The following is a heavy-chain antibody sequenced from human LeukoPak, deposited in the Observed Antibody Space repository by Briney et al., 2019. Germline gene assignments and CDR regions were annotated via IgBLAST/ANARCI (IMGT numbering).Heavy chain of an antibody. J-gene: IGHJ4*02. D-gene: IGHD1-20*01. CDR3: AREGYNWNDVRALDH. CDR2: IKQDGTEK. CDR1: GFTFSSYW. V-gene: IGHV3-7*01. Sequence: GGSLRLSCTASGFTFSSYWMSWVRQAPGKGLEWVANIKQDGTEKYYMDSVKGRFTISRDNAKNSLYLQMSSLRAEDTAVYYCAREGYNWNDVRALDHWGQGTLVTVSS.